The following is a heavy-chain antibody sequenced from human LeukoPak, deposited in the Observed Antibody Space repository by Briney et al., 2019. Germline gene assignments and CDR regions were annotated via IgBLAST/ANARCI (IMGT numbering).Heavy chain of an antibody. D-gene: IGHD5-18*01. V-gene: IGHV4-59*02. J-gene: IGHJ4*02. CDR2: IYYTGST. Sequence: SETLSLTCTISGGSVSDYYWSWIRQSPGKGLEWIGYIYYTGSTTYNPSLKSRVTISADTSKNQFSLKLSSVTAADTAVYYCAKDLGWIQFGYWGQGALVTVSS. CDR1: GGSVSDYY. CDR3: AKDLGWIQFGY.